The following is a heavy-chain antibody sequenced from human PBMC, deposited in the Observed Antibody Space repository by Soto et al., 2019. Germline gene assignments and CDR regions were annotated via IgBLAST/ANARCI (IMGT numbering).Heavy chain of an antibody. V-gene: IGHV1-69*13. CDR3: ARAFFYQGSDSRGYSFDAFDF. D-gene: IGHD3-22*01. CDR2: IIPIFGTA. J-gene: IGHJ3*01. Sequence: SVKVSCKASGGTFSSYAISWVRQAPGQGLEWMGGIIPIFGTANYAQKFQGRVTITADESTSTAYMGLSSLRSDDTAVYYCARAFFYQGSDSRGYSFDAFDFWGPGTLVTVSS. CDR1: GGTFSSYA.